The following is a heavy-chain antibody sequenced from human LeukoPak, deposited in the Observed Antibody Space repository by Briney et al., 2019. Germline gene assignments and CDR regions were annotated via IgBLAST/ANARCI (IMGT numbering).Heavy chain of an antibody. CDR3: ARDLIAAAGHDY. CDR2: ISSSSSYI. D-gene: IGHD6-13*01. V-gene: IGHV3-21*01. Sequence: GGSLRLSCAASGFTFSRYSMNWVRQAPGKGLEWVSSISSSSSYIYYADSVKGRFTFSRDNAKNSLYLQMNSLRAEDTAVYYCARDLIAAAGHDYWGQGTLVTVSS. CDR1: GFTFSRYS. J-gene: IGHJ4*02.